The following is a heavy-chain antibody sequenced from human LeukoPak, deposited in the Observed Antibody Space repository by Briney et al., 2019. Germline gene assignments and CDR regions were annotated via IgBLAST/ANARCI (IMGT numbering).Heavy chain of an antibody. Sequence: GGSLRLSRAPSGFPFSDYYMSWIRPAPGKGLEWVSFISSSCSTIYYADSVKGRFTISRDNAKNSLYLQMSSLRAEDTAVYYCARAGRTTRYNWFDPWGQGTLVTVSS. V-gene: IGHV3-11*01. CDR3: ARAGRTTRYNWFDP. CDR2: ISSSCSTI. CDR1: GFPFSDYY. J-gene: IGHJ5*02. D-gene: IGHD4-17*01.